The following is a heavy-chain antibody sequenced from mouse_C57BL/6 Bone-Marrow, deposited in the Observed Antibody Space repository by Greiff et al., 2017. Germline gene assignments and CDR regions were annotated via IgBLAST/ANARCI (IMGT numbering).Heavy chain of an antibody. Sequence: EVKLVESGGDLVKPGGSLKLSCAASGFTFSSYGMSWVRQTPDKRLEWVATISSGGSYTNYPDSVKGRFTISRDNAKNTLYLQMSSLKSEDTAMYYCARGGITLYYAMDYWGQGTSVTVSS. D-gene: IGHD2-4*01. CDR1: GFTFSSYG. J-gene: IGHJ4*01. CDR3: ARGGITLYYAMDY. CDR2: ISSGGSYT. V-gene: IGHV5-6*01.